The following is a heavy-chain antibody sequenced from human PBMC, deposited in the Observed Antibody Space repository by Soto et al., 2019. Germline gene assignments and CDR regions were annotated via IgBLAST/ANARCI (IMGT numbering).Heavy chain of an antibody. CDR3: ARHVFNMARGPLDP. J-gene: IGHJ5*02. Sequence: PGASLKISCQGSGYNFGNYWIAWVRQMPGKGLEWMGIIYPGDGDTLYSPSFQGQVTFSVDKSVNTAYLKWSSVEASDTAIYYCARHVFNMARGPLDPWGQGTRVTVSS. CDR2: IYPGDGDT. V-gene: IGHV5-51*01. D-gene: IGHD3-10*01. CDR1: GYNFGNYW.